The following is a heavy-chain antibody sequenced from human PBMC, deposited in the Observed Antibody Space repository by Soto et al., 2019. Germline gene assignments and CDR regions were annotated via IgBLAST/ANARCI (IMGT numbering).Heavy chain of an antibody. CDR2: IYRSGST. Sequence: SETLSLTCAVSGGSIGSGGYSWSWIRQPPGKGLEWIGYIYRSGSTYYNPSLKSRVTISVDRSKNQFSLKLSSVTAADTAVYYCARVWGGSNGFDPWGQGTLVTVSS. J-gene: IGHJ5*02. CDR1: GGSIGSGGYS. D-gene: IGHD3-16*01. V-gene: IGHV4-30-2*01. CDR3: ARVWGGSNGFDP.